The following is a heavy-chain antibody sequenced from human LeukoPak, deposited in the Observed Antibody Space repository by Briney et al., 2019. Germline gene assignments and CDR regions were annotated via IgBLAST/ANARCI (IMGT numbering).Heavy chain of an antibody. Sequence: SETLSLTCTVSGGSISNYYWSWIRQPPGKGLEWIGYIYYSGSTNYNPSLKSRVTISVDTSKNQFSLKLSSVTAADTAVYYCARGGGFDYWGQGTLVTVPS. CDR1: GGSISNYY. CDR2: IYYSGST. J-gene: IGHJ4*02. V-gene: IGHV4-59*08. CDR3: ARGGGFDY. D-gene: IGHD3-16*01.